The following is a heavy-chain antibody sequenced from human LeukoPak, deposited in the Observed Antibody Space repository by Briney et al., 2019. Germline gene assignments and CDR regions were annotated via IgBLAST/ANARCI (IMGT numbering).Heavy chain of an antibody. CDR3: ARAFCGGDCDTYYYYYYMDV. CDR1: GFTFSSYW. J-gene: IGHJ6*03. D-gene: IGHD2-21*01. V-gene: IGHV3-7*01. CDR2: IKQDGSEK. Sequence: PGGSLRLSCAASGFTFSSYWMSWVRQAPGKGLEWGANIKQDGSEKYYVDSVKGRFTISRDNAKNSLYLQMNSLRAEDTAVYYCARAFCGGDCDTYYYYYYMDVWGKRTTVTVSS.